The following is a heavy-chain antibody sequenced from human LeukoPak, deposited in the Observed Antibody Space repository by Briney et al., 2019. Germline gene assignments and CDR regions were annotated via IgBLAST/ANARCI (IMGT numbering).Heavy chain of an antibody. V-gene: IGHV3-48*03. CDR1: GFTFNIYE. CDR3: ARECLTCGGDSYDY. Sequence: PGGSLRLPCAASGFTFNIYEFNWVRQAPGKGLEWLSYIDGSGNSIYYADSVKGRFTISRDNAKRSLYLQMSSLRVDGTAVYYCARECLTCGGDSYDYWGQGALVTVSS. CDR2: IDGSGNSI. D-gene: IGHD2-21*01. J-gene: IGHJ4*02.